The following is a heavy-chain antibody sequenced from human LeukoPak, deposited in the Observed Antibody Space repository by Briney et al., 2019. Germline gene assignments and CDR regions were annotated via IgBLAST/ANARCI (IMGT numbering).Heavy chain of an antibody. Sequence: GGSLRLSCAASGFTFASYAMHWVRQAPGKGLEWVAFIRYDGSNKYYADSVKGRFTISRDNSKNTLYLQMNSLRAEDTAVYYCAKDEVYGSGSYQIDYWGQGTLVTVSS. CDR1: GFTFASYA. V-gene: IGHV3-30*02. CDR2: IRYDGSNK. CDR3: AKDEVYGSGSYQIDY. D-gene: IGHD3-10*01. J-gene: IGHJ4*02.